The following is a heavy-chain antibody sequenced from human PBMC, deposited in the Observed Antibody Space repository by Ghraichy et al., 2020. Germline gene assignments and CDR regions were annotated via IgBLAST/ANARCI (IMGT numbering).Heavy chain of an antibody. J-gene: IGHJ3*02. CDR1: GFTFSSYG. CDR3: ARDRKSGGYTTWLNI. Sequence: LNISCAASGFTFSSYGMHWVRQAPGKGLEWVAVIWYDGSNKYYADSVKGRFTISRDNSKNTLYLQMNSLRAEDTAVYYCARDRKSGGYTTWLNIWGQGTMVTVSS. V-gene: IGHV3-33*01. CDR2: IWYDGSNK. D-gene: IGHD3-22*01.